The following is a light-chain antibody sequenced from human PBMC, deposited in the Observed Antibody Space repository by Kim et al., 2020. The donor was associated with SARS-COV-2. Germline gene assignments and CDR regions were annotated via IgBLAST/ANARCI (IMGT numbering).Light chain of an antibody. V-gene: IGLV2-11*01. CDR3: CSYAGTYTYV. CDR2: DAN. J-gene: IGLJ1*01. CDR1: SSDFAGYNY. Sequence: QSALTQPRSVSGSPGQSVTISCTGTSSDFAGYNYVSWYRQHPGKAPELIIYDANERPSGVPDRFSGSMSGNTASLRISGLLPNDEADYYCCSYAGTYTYVFGTGTTVTVL.